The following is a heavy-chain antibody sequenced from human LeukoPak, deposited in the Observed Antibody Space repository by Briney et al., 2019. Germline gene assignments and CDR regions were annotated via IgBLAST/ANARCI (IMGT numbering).Heavy chain of an antibody. J-gene: IGHJ6*02. CDR3: GRGPAPYGYYYYVMEV. CDR2: ISYDGSNK. D-gene: IGHD3-10*01. V-gene: IGHV3-30-3*01. Sequence: GGSLRLSCAASGFTFSSYAMHWVRQAPGKGLEWVAVISYDGSNKYYADSVKGRFTISRDNSKNTLYLQMNSLRAEDTAVYYCGRGPAPYGYYYYVMEVGGQGTTAPVS. CDR1: GFTFSSYA.